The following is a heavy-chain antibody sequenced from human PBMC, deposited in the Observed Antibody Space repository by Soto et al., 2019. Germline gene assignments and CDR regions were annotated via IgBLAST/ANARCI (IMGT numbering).Heavy chain of an antibody. V-gene: IGHV3-11*01. D-gene: IGHD3-22*01. CDR1: GFTFSDYY. CDR2: ISSSGSTI. CDR3: ARVSDNYDSSGYYYEYFEH. Sequence: PGGSLRLSCAASGFTFSDYYMSWIRQAPVKGLEWVSYISSSGSTIYYADSVKGRFTISRDNAKNSLYLQMNSLRAEDTAVYYCARVSDNYDSSGYYYEYFEHWGQRTLVTVSS. J-gene: IGHJ4*02.